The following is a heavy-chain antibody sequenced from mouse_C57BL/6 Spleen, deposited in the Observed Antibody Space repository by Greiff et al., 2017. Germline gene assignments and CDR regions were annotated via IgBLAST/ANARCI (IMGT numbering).Heavy chain of an antibody. V-gene: IGHV3-6*01. J-gene: IGHJ2*01. Sequence: EVKLMESGPGLVKPSQSLSLTCSVTGYSITSGYYWNWIRQFPGNKLEWMGYISYDGSNNYNPSLKNRISITRDTSKNQFFLKLNSVTTEDTATYYCARGYGSSLYYFDYWGQGTTLTVSS. CDR3: ARGYGSSLYYFDY. D-gene: IGHD1-1*01. CDR2: ISYDGSN. CDR1: GYSITSGYY.